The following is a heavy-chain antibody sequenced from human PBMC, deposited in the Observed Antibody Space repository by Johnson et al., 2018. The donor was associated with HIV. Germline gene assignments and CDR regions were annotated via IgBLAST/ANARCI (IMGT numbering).Heavy chain of an antibody. D-gene: IGHD2-15*01. CDR3: VTLVVAPPFDI. CDR2: ISYDGTNK. J-gene: IGHJ3*02. Sequence: QMQLVESGGVVVQPGRSLRLSCAASGFTFSYYAMHWVRQVPGKGLEWVAVISYDGTNKYYADSVKGRFTISRDNSKNTLYLQMNSLRAEDTAVYYCVTLVVAPPFDIWGQGTMVTVSS. CDR1: GFTFSYYA. V-gene: IGHV3-30*14.